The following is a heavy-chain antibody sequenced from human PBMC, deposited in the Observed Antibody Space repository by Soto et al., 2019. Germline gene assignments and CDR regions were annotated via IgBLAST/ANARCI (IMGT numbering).Heavy chain of an antibody. CDR3: ARDGSVGTGWFDP. D-gene: IGHD1-1*01. CDR2: NYYGGTT. CDR1: GSNGSRYY. Sequence: XTLSSTCVGTGSNGSRYYWCWIRQAPGKGLEWIGGNYYGGTTYYNPSLKTRVTISMDTAKNQFYLRLTYVNATDTAIYYCARDGSVGTGWFDPWGQGNLVTVSS. V-gene: IGHV4-38-2*02. J-gene: IGHJ5*02.